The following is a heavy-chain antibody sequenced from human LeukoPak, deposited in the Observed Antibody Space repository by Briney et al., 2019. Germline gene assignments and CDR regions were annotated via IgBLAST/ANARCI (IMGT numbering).Heavy chain of an antibody. J-gene: IGHJ5*02. CDR3: ARRTLLWFGELFGRNWFDP. CDR1: GGSFSGYY. V-gene: IGHV4-34*01. CDR2: INHSGSA. D-gene: IGHD3-10*01. Sequence: SETLSFTCAVYGGSFSGYYWSWIRQPPGKGLEWIGEINHSGSANYNPSLKSRVTISVDTSKNQFSLKLSSVTAADTAVYYCARRTLLWFGELFGRNWFDPWGQGTLVTVSS.